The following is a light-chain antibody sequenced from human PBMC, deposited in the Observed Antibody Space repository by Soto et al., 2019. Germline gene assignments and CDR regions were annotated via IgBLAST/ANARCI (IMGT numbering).Light chain of an antibody. J-gene: IGLJ2*01. CDR2: VNSDGSH. CDR1: SGHSSYA. V-gene: IGLV4-69*01. Sequence: QLVLTQSLSASASLGASVKLTCTLSSGHSSYAIAWHQQQPEKGPRYLMRVNSDGSHSKGDGIPDRFSGSSSGAERYLTISSIQSEDEADYYCQTWVTGIQVFGGGTQLTVL. CDR3: QTWVTGIQV.